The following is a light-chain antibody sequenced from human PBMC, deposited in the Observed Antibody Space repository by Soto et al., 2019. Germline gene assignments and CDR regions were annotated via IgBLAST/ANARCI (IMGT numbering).Light chain of an antibody. Sequence: DIQMTQSPSTLSASVGDRVTSICRASQSISSWLAWYQQKPGKAPKLLIYDASSLESGVPSRFSGSGSGTEFTLTISNLQPDDFATYYCQQYYTYPWTFGQGTKVDIK. J-gene: IGKJ1*01. CDR3: QQYYTYPWT. CDR2: DAS. V-gene: IGKV1-5*02. CDR1: QSISSW.